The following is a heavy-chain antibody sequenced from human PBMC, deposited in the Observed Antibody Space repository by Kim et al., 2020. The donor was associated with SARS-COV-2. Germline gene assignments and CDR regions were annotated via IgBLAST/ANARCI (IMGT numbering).Heavy chain of an antibody. V-gene: IGHV3-23*01. D-gene: IGHD3-3*02. J-gene: IGHJ4*02. CDR3: AKSFSTTYFDH. CDR2: TSGTAGST. Sequence: GGSLRLSCAASGFTFANFAMNWVRQAPGKGLEWVSSTSGTAGSTYYADSVKGRFTISTDTSKNTLYLQMNSLSAEDTAIYYCAKSFSTTYFDHWGQGTLVTVPS. CDR1: GFTFANFA.